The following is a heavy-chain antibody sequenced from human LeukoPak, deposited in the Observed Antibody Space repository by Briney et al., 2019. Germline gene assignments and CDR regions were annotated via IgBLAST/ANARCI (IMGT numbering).Heavy chain of an antibody. CDR1: GFIFSSYE. D-gene: IGHD2-21*02. CDR3: AREKTACGGVCYAS. J-gene: IGHJ5*02. Sequence: GGSVRLLCASSGFIFSSYEMKCVREARGRGGEGGSYISSSVTPVHYADCVKGRFTISRDNAKNSLFLQINSLRAEDTGVYYCAREKTACGGVCYASWGQGTLVTVSS. CDR2: ISSSVTPV. V-gene: IGHV3-48*03.